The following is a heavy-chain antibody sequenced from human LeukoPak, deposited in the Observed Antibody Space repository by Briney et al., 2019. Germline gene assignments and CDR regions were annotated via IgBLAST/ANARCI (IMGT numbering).Heavy chain of an antibody. Sequence: GGSLRLSCAASRFTFSSYSMNWLRQAPGKGLAWVSYIRSSGSTIYYADSVKGRFTISRDNAKNSLYLQMNSLRAEDTAVYYCARGGSSWYGFDHWGQGTLVTVSS. CDR1: RFTFSSYS. D-gene: IGHD2-15*01. CDR3: ARGGSSWYGFDH. CDR2: IRSSGSTI. J-gene: IGHJ4*02. V-gene: IGHV3-48*01.